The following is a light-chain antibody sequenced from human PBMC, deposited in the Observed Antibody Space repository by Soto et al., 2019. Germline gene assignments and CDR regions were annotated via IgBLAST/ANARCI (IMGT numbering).Light chain of an antibody. CDR1: ESVSSN. Sequence: EMVMTQSPSTLSVSPGERATLSCGASESVSSNLAWYQQKPGQAPRLLIYGASTRATGIPARFSGSGSGTEFTLTISSLQSEDFAVYYCQQYNNWPPITFGQGTRLEI. V-gene: IGKV3-15*01. CDR3: QQYNNWPPIT. CDR2: GAS. J-gene: IGKJ5*01.